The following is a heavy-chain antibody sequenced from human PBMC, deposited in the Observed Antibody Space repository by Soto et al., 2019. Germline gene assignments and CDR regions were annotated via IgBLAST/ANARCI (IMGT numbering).Heavy chain of an antibody. Sequence: QVQLQQWGAGLLKPSETLSLTCAVYGGSFSGYYWSWIRQPPGKGLEWIGEINHSGSTNYNPSLKSRVIISVDTSKNQFSLRLSSVTAADTAVYYCARPAIPATVSAFDYWGQGSLVTVSS. CDR1: GGSFSGYY. CDR3: ARPAIPATVSAFDY. J-gene: IGHJ4*02. V-gene: IGHV4-34*01. CDR2: INHSGST. D-gene: IGHD6-13*01.